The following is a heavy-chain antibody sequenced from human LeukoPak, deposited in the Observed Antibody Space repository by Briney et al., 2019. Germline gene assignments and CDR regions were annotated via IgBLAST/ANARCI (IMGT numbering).Heavy chain of an antibody. J-gene: IGHJ4*02. CDR2: ISAYNGNT. V-gene: IGHV1-18*01. Sequence: GASVKLSCKASGYTFTSYGISWVRQAPGQGLEWMGWISAYNGNTNYAQQLQGRITMTTDTSTNTAYMALRSLRSDDTAVYYCARDLSTIAATGRVDYWGQGTLVTVSS. D-gene: IGHD6-13*01. CDR1: GYTFTSYG. CDR3: ARDLSTIAATGRVDY.